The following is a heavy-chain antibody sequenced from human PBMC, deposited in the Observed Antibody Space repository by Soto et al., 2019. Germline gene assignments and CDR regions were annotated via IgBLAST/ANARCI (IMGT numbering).Heavy chain of an antibody. J-gene: IGHJ3*02. CDR1: GYTLTELS. CDR3: ATGLQSGMWAFDI. Sequence: ASVKVSCKVSGYTLTELSMHWVRQSPGKGLEWMGGFDPEDGETIYAQKFQGRVTMTEDTSTDTAYMELSSLRSEDTAVYYCATGLQSGMWAFDIWGQGTMVTVSS. D-gene: IGHD5-12*01. CDR2: FDPEDGET. V-gene: IGHV1-24*01.